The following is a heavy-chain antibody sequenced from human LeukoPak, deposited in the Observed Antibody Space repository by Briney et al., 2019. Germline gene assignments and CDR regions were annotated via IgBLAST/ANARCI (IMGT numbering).Heavy chain of an antibody. CDR2: INHSGST. Sequence: PSETLSLTCAVYGGSFSGYYWSWIRQPPGKGLEWIGEINHSGSTNYNPSLKSRVTISVDTSKNQFPLKLSSVTAADTAVYYCARERRQWLVFSWFDPWGQGTLVTVSS. CDR1: GGSFSGYY. D-gene: IGHD6-19*01. J-gene: IGHJ5*02. CDR3: ARERRQWLVFSWFDP. V-gene: IGHV4-34*01.